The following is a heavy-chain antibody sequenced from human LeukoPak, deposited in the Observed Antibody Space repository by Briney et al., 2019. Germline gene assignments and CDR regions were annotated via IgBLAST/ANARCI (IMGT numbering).Heavy chain of an antibody. CDR2: ISGGGGST. CDR1: GFTFSSYA. CDR3: AKGEAGTGSYYFDY. D-gene: IGHD6-19*01. J-gene: IGHJ4*02. V-gene: IGHV3-23*01. Sequence: GGSLRLSCAASGFTFSSYAMSWVRQAPGKGLEWVSAISGGGGSTYYADSVKGRFTISRDNSKNTLYLQMNSLRAEDTAVYYCAKGEAGTGSYYFDYWGQGTLVTVSS.